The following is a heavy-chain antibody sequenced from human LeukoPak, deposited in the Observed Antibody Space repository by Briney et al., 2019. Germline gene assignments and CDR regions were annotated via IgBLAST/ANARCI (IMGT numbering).Heavy chain of an antibody. J-gene: IGHJ3*02. Sequence: SVKVSCKASGYTFTSYYMHWVRQAPGQGLEWMGGIIPIFGTANYAQKFQGRVTITADESTSTAYMELSSLRSEDTAVYYCARVKIRDSRAFDIWGQGTMVTVSS. CDR3: ARVKIRDSRAFDI. V-gene: IGHV1-69*13. D-gene: IGHD5-24*01. CDR1: GYTFTSYY. CDR2: IIPIFGTA.